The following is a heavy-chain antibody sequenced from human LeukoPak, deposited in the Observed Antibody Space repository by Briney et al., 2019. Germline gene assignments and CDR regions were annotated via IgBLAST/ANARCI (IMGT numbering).Heavy chain of an antibody. J-gene: IGHJ3*02. CDR3: ARLYYYDSSGYLEI. D-gene: IGHD3-22*01. V-gene: IGHV4-34*01. Sequence: SETLSLTCAVYGGSFSGYYWSWIRQPPGKGLEWIGEINHSGSTNYNPSLKSRVTISVDTSKNQFSLKLSSVTAADTAVYYCARLYYYDSSGYLEIWGQGTMVTVSS. CDR2: INHSGST. CDR1: GGSFSGYY.